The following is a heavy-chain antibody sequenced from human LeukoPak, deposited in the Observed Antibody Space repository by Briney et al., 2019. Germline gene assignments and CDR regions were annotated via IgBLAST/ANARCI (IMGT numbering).Heavy chain of an antibody. J-gene: IGHJ5*02. CDR2: IYYSGST. D-gene: IGHD6-13*01. Sequence: TASETLSLTCTVSGGSISSSSYYWGWIRQPPGKGLEWIGSIYYSGSTYYNPSLKSRVTISVDTSKNQFSLKLSSVTAADTAVYYCARSRNGGSWYGSPRLNWFDPWGQGTLVTVSS. V-gene: IGHV4-39*07. CDR1: GGSISSSSYY. CDR3: ARSRNGGSWYGSPRLNWFDP.